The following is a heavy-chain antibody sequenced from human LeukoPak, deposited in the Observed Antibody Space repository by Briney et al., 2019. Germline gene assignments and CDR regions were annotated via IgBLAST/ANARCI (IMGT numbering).Heavy chain of an antibody. D-gene: IGHD3-3*02. Sequence: PSETLSLTCTVSGGSISSYYWSWIRQPPGKGLEWIGNIYFRGGTDYNPALKSRVTISVDTSTNQISLQVTSVTAADTAVYYCARGIGWFLHWGQGTLVTASS. J-gene: IGHJ5*02. CDR1: GGSISSYY. V-gene: IGHV4-59*01. CDR2: IYFRGGT. CDR3: ARGIGWFLH.